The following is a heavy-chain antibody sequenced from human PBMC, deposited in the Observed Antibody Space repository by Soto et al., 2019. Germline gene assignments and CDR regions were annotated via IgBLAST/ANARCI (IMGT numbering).Heavy chain of an antibody. J-gene: IGHJ4*02. V-gene: IGHV4-31*03. CDR1: GGSISSGGYY. CDR2: IYYSGST. CDR3: ATDRYGSGSPPCDY. Sequence: SETLSLTCTVSGGSISSGGYYWSWIRQHPGKGLEWIGYIYYSGSTYYNPSLKSRVTISVDTSKNQFSLKLSSVTAADTAVYYCATDRYGSGSPPCDYWGQGTLVTVSS. D-gene: IGHD3-10*01.